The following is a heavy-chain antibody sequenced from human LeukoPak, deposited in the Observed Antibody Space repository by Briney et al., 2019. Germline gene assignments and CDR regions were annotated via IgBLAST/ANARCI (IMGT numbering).Heavy chain of an antibody. D-gene: IGHD3-22*01. J-gene: IGHJ3*02. CDR2: IYYSGST. CDR3: ARPNYYDSSGQKKADAFDI. Sequence: PSETLSLTCTVSGGSISSYYWSWIRQPPGKGLEWIGYIYYSGSTNYNPSLNSRVTISVDTSKNQFSLKLSSVTAADTAVYYYARPNYYDSSGQKKADAFDIWGQGTMVTVSS. V-gene: IGHV4-59*12. CDR1: GGSISSYY.